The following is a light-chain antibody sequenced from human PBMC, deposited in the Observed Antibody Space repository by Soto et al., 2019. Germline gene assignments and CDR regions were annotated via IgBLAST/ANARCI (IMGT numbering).Light chain of an antibody. CDR1: QMISRNF. Sequence: EIVLTQSPGTLSLFPGERATISCRASQMISRNFLAWYQHKPGQTPRLLIYGASSRATGIPDRFSSGGSGTDFTLTISRLEPEDSAVYYCQHYTSSPWAFGQANKVEIK. V-gene: IGKV3-20*01. CDR3: QHYTSSPWA. J-gene: IGKJ1*01. CDR2: GAS.